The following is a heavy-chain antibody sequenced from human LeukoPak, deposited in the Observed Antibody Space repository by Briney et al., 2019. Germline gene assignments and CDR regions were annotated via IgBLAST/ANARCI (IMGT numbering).Heavy chain of an antibody. V-gene: IGHV3-21*01. J-gene: IGHJ3*02. Sequence: GGSLRLSCAASGFTFSSAWINWVRQAPGKGLEWVSTISSTSSYIYYADSVKGRFTISRDNAKNSLYLQMSSLRAADTAVCYCVKALLKYAYFDAFDIWGQGTMVTVSS. CDR2: ISSTSSYI. D-gene: IGHD2-21*01. CDR3: VKALLKYAYFDAFDI. CDR1: GFTFSSAW.